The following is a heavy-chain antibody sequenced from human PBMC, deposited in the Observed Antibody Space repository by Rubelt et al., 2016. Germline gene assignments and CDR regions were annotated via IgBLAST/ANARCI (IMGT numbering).Heavy chain of an antibody. CDR1: GGSISSSTYY. D-gene: IGHD5-18*01. CDR2: IYDSGST. J-gene: IGHJ4*02. Sequence: QLQLQESGPGLVKPSETLSLTCSVSGGSISSSTYYWGWIRQPPGKGLEWIGKIYDSGSTYYNPPFKSRVTISVATSKNQFSLKLSSVTAADTAVYYCARDPSSYGLGAVYFDYWGQGTLVTVSS. V-gene: IGHV4-39*07. CDR3: ARDPSSYGLGAVYFDY.